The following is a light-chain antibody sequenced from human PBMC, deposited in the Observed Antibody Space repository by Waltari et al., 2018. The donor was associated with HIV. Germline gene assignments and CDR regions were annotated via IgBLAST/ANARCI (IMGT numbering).Light chain of an antibody. J-gene: IGLJ3*02. Sequence: QSVLTQPPSVSAAPGQKVTISCSETSSKIGNLYVSWYQQLPGTAPKPLIYDNNQRPSGIPDRFHGSKSGTTATLGITGLQTGDEADYYCGRWDSSLSGHWVFGGGTKLTVL. CDR1: SSKIGNLY. V-gene: IGLV1-51*01. CDR2: DNN. CDR3: GRWDSSLSGHWV.